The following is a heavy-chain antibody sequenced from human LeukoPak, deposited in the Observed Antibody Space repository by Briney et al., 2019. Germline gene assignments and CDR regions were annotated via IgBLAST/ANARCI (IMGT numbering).Heavy chain of an antibody. CDR3: AIQWLPRDYFDY. D-gene: IGHD6-19*01. V-gene: IGHV3-23*01. CDR2: ISGSGGST. Sequence: GGSLRLSCAASGFTFSSYAMSWVRQAPGKGLEWVSAISGSGGSTYYADSVKGRFTISRDNSKNTLYLQMNSLRAEDTAVYHCAIQWLPRDYFDYWGQGTLVTVSS. CDR1: GFTFSSYA. J-gene: IGHJ4*02.